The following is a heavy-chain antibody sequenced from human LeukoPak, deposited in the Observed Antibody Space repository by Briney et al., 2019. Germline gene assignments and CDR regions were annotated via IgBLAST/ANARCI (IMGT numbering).Heavy chain of an antibody. CDR2: IKQDGSEK. V-gene: IGHV3-7*01. Sequence: GGSLRLSCAASGFTFSSYWMSWVRQAPGKGLEWVANIKQDGSEKYYVDSVKGRFTISRDNAKNSLYLQMNSLRAEDTAVYYCARDLWFGELLFRFDYWGQGTLVTVSS. CDR3: ARDLWFGELLFRFDY. J-gene: IGHJ4*02. D-gene: IGHD3-10*01. CDR1: GFTFSSYW.